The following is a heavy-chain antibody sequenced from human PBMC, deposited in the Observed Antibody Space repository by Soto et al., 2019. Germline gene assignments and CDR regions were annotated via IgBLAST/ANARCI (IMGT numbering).Heavy chain of an antibody. CDR2: IIPIFGTA. V-gene: IGHV1-69*06. CDR3: ARGYCSSTSCYENPTTHYFDY. J-gene: IGHJ4*02. Sequence: SVEVSCRASGGTFSSYAISWVRQAPGQGLEWMGGIIPIFGTANYAQKFQGRVTITADKSTSTAYMELSSLRSEDTAVYYCARGYCSSTSCYENPTTHYFDYWCQGTLVTVSS. D-gene: IGHD2-2*01. CDR1: GGTFSSYA.